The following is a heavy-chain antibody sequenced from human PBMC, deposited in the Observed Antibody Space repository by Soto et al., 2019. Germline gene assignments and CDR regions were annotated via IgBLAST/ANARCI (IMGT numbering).Heavy chain of an antibody. D-gene: IGHD4-17*01. CDR1: GRSFSGYY. CDR2: INHSGST. CDR3: ARAYGGNSGVFDY. Sequence: QVQLQQWGAGLLKPSETLSLTCAVYGRSFSGYYWGWIRQPPGKGLEWIGEINHSGSTNYNPSLKSRVTISVDTSQNQFSLNLSSVTAADTAVYYCARAYGGNSGVFDYWGQGTLVTVSS. V-gene: IGHV4-34*01. J-gene: IGHJ4*02.